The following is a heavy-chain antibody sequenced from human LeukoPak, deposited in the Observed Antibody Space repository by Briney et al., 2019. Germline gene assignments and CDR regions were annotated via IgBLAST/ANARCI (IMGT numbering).Heavy chain of an antibody. CDR2: ISYDGSNK. CDR1: GFTFSSYG. V-gene: IGHV3-30*03. D-gene: IGHD3-3*01. Sequence: GGSLRLSCAASGFTFSSYGMHWVRQAPGKGLEWVAVISYDGSNKYYADSVKGRFTISRDNSKNTLYLQMNSLRAEDTAVYYCARDAYYDFWSGYYPKQLDYWGQGTLVTVSS. CDR3: ARDAYYDFWSGYYPKQLDY. J-gene: IGHJ4*02.